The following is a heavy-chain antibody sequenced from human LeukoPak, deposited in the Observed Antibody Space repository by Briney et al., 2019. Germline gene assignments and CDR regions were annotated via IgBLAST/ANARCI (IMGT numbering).Heavy chain of an antibody. Sequence: SEALSLTCTVSGVSIRSGSHYWAWIRQPPGKGLEWIGSIYYSGSTYYNPSLENRVTISIDTSKNHFSLKLSSLSAADTSVYYCAKRDDSGGNLVDLWGQGTLVTVS. CDR3: AKRDDSGGNLVDL. D-gene: IGHD3-22*01. CDR2: IYYSGST. V-gene: IGHV4-39*02. CDR1: GVSIRSGSHY. J-gene: IGHJ4*02.